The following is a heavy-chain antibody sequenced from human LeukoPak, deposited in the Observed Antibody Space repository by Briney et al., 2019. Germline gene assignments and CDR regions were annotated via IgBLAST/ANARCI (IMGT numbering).Heavy chain of an antibody. J-gene: IGHJ6*03. D-gene: IGHD6-13*01. CDR2: IIPIFGTA. CDR1: GGTFSSYA. CDR3: ARGRYRSSSWYSRYYYYYMDV. Sequence: ASVKVSRKASGGTFSSYAISWVRQAPGQGLEWMGGIIPIFGTANYAQKFQGRVTITTDESTSTAYMELSSLRSEDTAVYYCARGRYRSSSWYSRYYYYYMDVWGKGTTVTVSS. V-gene: IGHV1-69*05.